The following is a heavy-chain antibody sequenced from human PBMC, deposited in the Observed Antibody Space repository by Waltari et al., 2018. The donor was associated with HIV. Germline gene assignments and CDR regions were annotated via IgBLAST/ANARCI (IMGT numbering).Heavy chain of an antibody. V-gene: IGHV4-34*01. CDR2: INNSGST. Sequence: QVQLQQWGAGLLKPSETLSLTCAVYGGSFSGYYWSWIRQPPGKGLEWIGEINNSGSTNFNPSLKSRVTVSVDTCKNQFSLKLSSVTAADTAVYYCAGGLDISLVALMGYWGQGTLVTVSS. D-gene: IGHD3-22*01. CDR3: AGGLDISLVALMGY. J-gene: IGHJ4*02. CDR1: GGSFSGYY.